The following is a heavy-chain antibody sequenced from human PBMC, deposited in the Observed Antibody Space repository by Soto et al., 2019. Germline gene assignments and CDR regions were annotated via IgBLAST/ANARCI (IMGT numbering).Heavy chain of an antibody. CDR1: GVSISSGDYY. CDR3: ARLVVAASNFDY. Sequence: PSETLSLTCTVSGVSISSGDYYWSWIRQPPGKGLEWIGYIYYSGSTYYNPSLKSRVTISVDTSKNQFSLKLSSVTAADTAVYYCARLVVAASNFDYWGQGTLVTVSS. J-gene: IGHJ4*02. D-gene: IGHD2-15*01. CDR2: IYYSGST. V-gene: IGHV4-30-4*01.